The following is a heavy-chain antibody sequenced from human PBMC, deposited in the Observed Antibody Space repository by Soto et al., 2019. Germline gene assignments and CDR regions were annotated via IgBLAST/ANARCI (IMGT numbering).Heavy chain of an antibody. CDR3: AAASRVVRGVIIHYYYYYMDV. V-gene: IGHV1-58*02. J-gene: IGHJ6*03. CDR1: GFTFTSSS. Sequence: GASVKVSRKASGFTFTSSSMQWGRQARGQSLEWVGWIVVGSGNTNYAQKFQERVTITRDMSTSTAYMELSSLRSEDTAVYYCAAASRVVRGVIIHYYYYYMDVWGKGTTVTVSS. D-gene: IGHD3-10*01. CDR2: IVVGSGNT.